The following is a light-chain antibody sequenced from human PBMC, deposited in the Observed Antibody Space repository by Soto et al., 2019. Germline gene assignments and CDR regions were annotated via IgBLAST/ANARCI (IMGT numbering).Light chain of an antibody. Sequence: EIVLTQSPGTLSLSPGERATLSCRASQSVSSSYLAWYQHKPGQAPRLLIYGASTRATGIPDRFSGSGSGTDFTLTISRLEPEDFAVYYCQQFGSPFTFGPGTKVDPK. CDR2: GAS. J-gene: IGKJ3*01. V-gene: IGKV3-20*01. CDR3: QQFGSPFT. CDR1: QSVSSSY.